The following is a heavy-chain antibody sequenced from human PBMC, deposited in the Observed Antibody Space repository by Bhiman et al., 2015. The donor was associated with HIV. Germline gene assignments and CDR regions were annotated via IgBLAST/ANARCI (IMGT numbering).Heavy chain of an antibody. D-gene: IGHD3-16*02. J-gene: IGHJ4*02. CDR3: AKGHYVWGSYRSLDY. CDR1: GFTFDDFA. Sequence: EVQLVESGGGLVQPGRSLRLSCAASGFTFDDFAIHWVRHAPGKGLEWVSGINWNSGGIAYADSVKGRFTVSRDNAKNTLYLQMNSLRAEDTAVYYCAKGHYVWGSYRSLDYWGQGTLVTVSS. CDR2: INWNSGGI. V-gene: IGHV3-9*01.